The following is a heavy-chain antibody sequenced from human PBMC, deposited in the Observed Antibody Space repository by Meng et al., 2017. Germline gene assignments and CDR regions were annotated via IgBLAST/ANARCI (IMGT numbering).Heavy chain of an antibody. CDR2: ISSSGSTI. V-gene: IGHV3-11*01. Sequence: GESLKISCAASGFTFSDYYMSWIRQAPGKGLEWVSYISSSGSTIYYADSVKGRFTISRDNAKNSLYLQMNSLRAEDTAVYYCARVSRTRGAFDIWGQGTMVTVSS. CDR1: GFTFSDYY. J-gene: IGHJ3*02. D-gene: IGHD1-14*01. CDR3: ARVSRTRGAFDI.